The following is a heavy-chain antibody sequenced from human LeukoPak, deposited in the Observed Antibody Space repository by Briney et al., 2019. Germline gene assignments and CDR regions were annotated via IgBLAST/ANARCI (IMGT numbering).Heavy chain of an antibody. D-gene: IGHD6-6*01. CDR1: GGTFSSYA. V-gene: IGHV1-69*13. CDR2: IIPIFGTA. CDR3: ARLTGIAARPGWFDP. J-gene: IGHJ5*02. Sequence: ASVKVSCKASGGTFSSYAISWVRQAPGQGLEWMGGIIPIFGTANYAQKFQGRVTITADESTSTAYMELSSLRSDDTAVYYCARLTGIAARPGWFDPWGQGTLVTVSS.